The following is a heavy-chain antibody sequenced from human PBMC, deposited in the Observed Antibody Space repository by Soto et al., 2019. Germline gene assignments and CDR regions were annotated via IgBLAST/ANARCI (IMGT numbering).Heavy chain of an antibody. CDR2: ISGTGDGT. D-gene: IGHD3-22*01. J-gene: IGHJ4*02. V-gene: IGHV3-23*01. CDR3: AQKDCDSYGFYYN. Sequence: VQLLESGGALVQPGGSLRLSCAASRFSFRSYAMSWLRQAPGKGLEWVSAISGTGDGTFYADSVKGRFTISRDNAQSTLSLEMNSLRVEDTAVYYCAQKDCDSYGFYYNWGQGTMVTVSS. CDR1: RFSFRSYA.